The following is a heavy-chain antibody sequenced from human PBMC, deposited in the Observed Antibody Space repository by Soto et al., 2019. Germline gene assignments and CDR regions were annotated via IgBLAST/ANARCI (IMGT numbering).Heavy chain of an antibody. CDR1: GYTFSNYW. D-gene: IGHD4-17*01. Sequence: GESLKISCQGSGYTFSNYWIGWVRQMPGKGLEWMGIIYPSDFDTIYSPSFQGQVTISADRSISIAYLQWSSLKASDTAMYYCARHTGVGLAGVDVWGPATTVTLCS. V-gene: IGHV5-51*01. CDR2: IYPSDFDT. J-gene: IGHJ6*02. CDR3: ARHTGVGLAGVDV.